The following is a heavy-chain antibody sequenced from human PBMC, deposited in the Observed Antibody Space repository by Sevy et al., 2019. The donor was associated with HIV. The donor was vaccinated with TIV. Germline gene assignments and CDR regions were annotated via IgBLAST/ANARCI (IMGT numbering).Heavy chain of an antibody. CDR2: ISISGSYI. D-gene: IGHD5-18*01. J-gene: IGHJ3*02. V-gene: IGHV3-21*06. Sequence: GGSLRLSCAASGFTFSNYNMNWVRQAPGKGLEWVSSISISGSYIHYADSVKGRFTISRDNAKNSLYLQMNSLRAEDTAVYYCARYEEDTSMVNAFDIWGQGTMVTVSS. CDR3: ARYEEDTSMVNAFDI. CDR1: GFTFSNYN.